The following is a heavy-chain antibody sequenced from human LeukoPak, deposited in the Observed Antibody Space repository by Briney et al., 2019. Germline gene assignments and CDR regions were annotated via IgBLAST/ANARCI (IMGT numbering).Heavy chain of an antibody. Sequence: ASVKVSCKASGYTFTSYGISWVRQAPGQGLEWMGWISAYNGNTNYAQKLQGRVTMTTDTSTSTAYMELRSLRSDDTAVYYCARVASLPGYSYRPPDYWGQGTLVTVSS. V-gene: IGHV1-18*01. CDR1: GYTFTSYG. CDR3: ARVASLPGYSYRPPDY. J-gene: IGHJ4*02. CDR2: ISAYNGNT. D-gene: IGHD5-18*01.